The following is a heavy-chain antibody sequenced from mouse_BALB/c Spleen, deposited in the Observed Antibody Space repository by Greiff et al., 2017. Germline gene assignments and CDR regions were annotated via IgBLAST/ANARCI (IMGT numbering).Heavy chain of an antibody. D-gene: IGHD2-14*01. CDR3: ARLVRDYAMDY. Sequence: EVQGVESGGDLVKPGGSLKLSCAASGFTFSSYGMSWVRQTPDKRLEWVATISSGGSYTYYPDSVKGRFTISRDNAKNTLYLQMSSLKSEDTAMYYCARLVRDYAMDYWGQGTSVTVSS. J-gene: IGHJ4*01. CDR1: GFTFSSYG. CDR2: ISSGGSYT. V-gene: IGHV5-6*01.